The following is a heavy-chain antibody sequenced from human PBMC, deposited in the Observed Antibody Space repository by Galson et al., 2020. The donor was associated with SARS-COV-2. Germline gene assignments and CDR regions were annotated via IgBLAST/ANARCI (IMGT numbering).Heavy chain of an antibody. Sequence: TGGSLRLSCVVAGLRITNHWMTCVGPPPGTGLEWVANINVDGTDRYYVDSVEGRFTFSRDNAKNSLYLQMNSMRAEDTAVYYCAVIFHTDAFDIWGQGTMVTVSS. CDR2: INVDGTDR. J-gene: IGHJ3*02. CDR3: AVIFHTDAFDI. D-gene: IGHD2-21*01. CDR1: GLRITNHW. V-gene: IGHV3-7*01.